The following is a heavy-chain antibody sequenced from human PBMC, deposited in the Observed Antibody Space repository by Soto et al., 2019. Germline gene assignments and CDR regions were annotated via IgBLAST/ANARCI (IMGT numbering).Heavy chain of an antibody. CDR1: DDSINSDKYY. CDR2: IYYRGNA. D-gene: IGHD5-12*01. Sequence: QLQLQESGPGLVKPSETLSLTCSVSDDSINSDKYYWGWIRQPPGKGLEWIGSIYYRGNAYYNPSLQTRVTIALDKSKLQFSLKLNSVAAADSAVYFCARLEGLATISYCFDFWGPGALVTVSS. V-gene: IGHV4-39*01. CDR3: ARLEGLATISYCFDF. J-gene: IGHJ4*02.